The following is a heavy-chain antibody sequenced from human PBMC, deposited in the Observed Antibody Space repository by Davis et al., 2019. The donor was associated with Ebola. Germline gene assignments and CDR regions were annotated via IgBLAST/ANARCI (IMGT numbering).Heavy chain of an antibody. CDR3: AKFSRAGDSV. CDR1: GFTFRTHG. V-gene: IGHV3-23*01. Sequence: GGSLRLSCAASGFTFRTHGMHCVRQAPGKGLEWVSSISGSGGKTYYADSVKGRFIVSRDNVDNTLYLEMNSLRDEDTAVYYCAKFSRAGDSVWGQGTLVTVSS. J-gene: IGHJ4*02. CDR2: ISGSGGKT. D-gene: IGHD6-13*01.